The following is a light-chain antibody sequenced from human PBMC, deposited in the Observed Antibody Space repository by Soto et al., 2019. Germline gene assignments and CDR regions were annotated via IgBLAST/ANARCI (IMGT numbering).Light chain of an antibody. Sequence: VLTQSPGTLSLSPGESATLSCRASQTASITYLTWYQQKPGQAPRLLIFGASKRATGIPDRFSGSGSGRDFTLTISGLEPEDFAVYYCQQYGSSPLTFGGGTKVEIK. CDR1: QTASITY. V-gene: IGKV3-20*01. CDR2: GAS. CDR3: QQYGSSPLT. J-gene: IGKJ4*01.